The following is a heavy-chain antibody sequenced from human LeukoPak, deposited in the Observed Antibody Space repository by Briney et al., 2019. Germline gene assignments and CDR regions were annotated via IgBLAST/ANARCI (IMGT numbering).Heavy chain of an antibody. V-gene: IGHV3-7*02. CDR1: GFSFSSYW. CDR2: IKQDGSEK. D-gene: IGHD1-26*01. CDR3: TMIEWERWRG. Sequence: GGSLRLSCEASGFSFSSYWMSWVRQTPGKGLEWVANIKQDGSEKYVDSVEGRFTVSRDNTKNSLYLQMNSLRAEDTAVYYCTMIEWERWRGWGQGTLVTVSS. J-gene: IGHJ4*02.